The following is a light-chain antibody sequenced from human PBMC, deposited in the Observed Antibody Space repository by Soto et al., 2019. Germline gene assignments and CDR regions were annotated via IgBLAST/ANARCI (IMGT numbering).Light chain of an antibody. J-gene: IGLJ1*01. CDR1: SSDVGGYNY. CDR2: DVS. V-gene: IGLV2-11*01. Sequence: QSVLTQPRSVSGSPGQSVTISCTGTSSDVGGYNYVSWYQQHPGKAPKLMIYDVSKRPSGVPDRFSGSKSGNTASLTISGLQAEDEVDYYCCSYSGSYTHYVFGTGTKLTVL. CDR3: CSYSGSYTHYV.